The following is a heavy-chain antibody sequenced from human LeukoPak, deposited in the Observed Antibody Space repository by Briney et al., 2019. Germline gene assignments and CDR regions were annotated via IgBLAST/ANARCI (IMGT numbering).Heavy chain of an antibody. D-gene: IGHD3-10*01. CDR3: ATLNTMADAFDI. CDR2: FDPEDGET. Sequence: GASVKVSCKASGYTLTKLSMHWVRQAPGKGLEWMGGFDPEDGETIYAQKFQGRVTMTEDTSTDTAYMELSSLRSEDTAVYYCATLNTMADAFDIWGQGTMVTVSS. CDR1: GYTLTKLS. V-gene: IGHV1-24*01. J-gene: IGHJ3*02.